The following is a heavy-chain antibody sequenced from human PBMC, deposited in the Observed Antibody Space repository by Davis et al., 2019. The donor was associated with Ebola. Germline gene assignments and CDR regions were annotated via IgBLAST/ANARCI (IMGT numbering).Heavy chain of an antibody. Sequence: SETLSLTCAVYGGSFSGYYWSWFRQPPGKGLELIAEINDSGSTIYNPSLKSRVTISVDTSKNQFSLKLTSVTAADKAVYYCARGAITGTTRPYFDYWGQGILVTVSS. CDR1: GGSFSGYY. V-gene: IGHV4-34*01. D-gene: IGHD1-20*01. CDR3: ARGAITGTTRPYFDY. CDR2: INDSGST. J-gene: IGHJ4*02.